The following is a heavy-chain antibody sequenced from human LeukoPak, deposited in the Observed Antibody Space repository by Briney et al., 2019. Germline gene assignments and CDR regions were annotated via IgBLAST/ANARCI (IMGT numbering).Heavy chain of an antibody. CDR1: GFTFSTYS. CDR2: ISSTSTYT. J-gene: IGHJ4*02. D-gene: IGHD1-14*01. Sequence: GGSLRLSCAASGFTFSTYSMNWVRQAPGKGLEWVSSISSTSTYTYYADSVKGRFTISRDNAKNSLYLQMNSLRADDTAVYYCGRDSFETDIDYWGQGTLVTVSS. V-gene: IGHV3-21*01. CDR3: GRDSFETDIDY.